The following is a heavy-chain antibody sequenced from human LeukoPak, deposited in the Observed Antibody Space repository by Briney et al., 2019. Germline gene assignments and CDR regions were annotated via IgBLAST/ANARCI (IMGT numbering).Heavy chain of an antibody. CDR1: GGSITTYQ. J-gene: IGHJ4*02. V-gene: IGHV4-4*07. CDR2: IYTSGNT. D-gene: IGHD6-13*01. CDR3: ARLPAGTWYFDY. Sequence: SETLSLTCTVSGGSITTYQWTWIRQPAGKGLEWIGLIYTSGNTNYNPSLKSRVTMSVDTSKNQVSLKVNSVTATDTAVYYCARLPAGTWYFDYWGQGTLVTVSS.